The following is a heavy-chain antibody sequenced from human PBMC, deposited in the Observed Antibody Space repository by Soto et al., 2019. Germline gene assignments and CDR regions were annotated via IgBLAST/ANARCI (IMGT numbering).Heavy chain of an antibody. Sequence: QVQLQESGPGLVKSSETLSLTCTVSGGSISSYYWTWIRQPPGKGLEWIGYVYYTGSTNYNPSLTRRVAISVDTATNQLPLKLSSVTTADTAVYYCARAPPYAAVYGLDVWGQGTTVTVSS. CDR1: GGSISSYY. J-gene: IGHJ6*02. CDR3: ARAPPYAAVYGLDV. CDR2: VYYTGST. D-gene: IGHD3-16*01. V-gene: IGHV4-59*01.